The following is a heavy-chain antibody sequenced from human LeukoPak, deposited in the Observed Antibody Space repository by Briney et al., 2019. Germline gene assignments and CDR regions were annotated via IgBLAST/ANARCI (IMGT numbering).Heavy chain of an antibody. Sequence: PGGSLRLSCAASGFTFSSYGMHWVRQAPGKGLEWVAVIWYDGSNKYYADSVKGRFTISRDNSKNTLYLQMNILRAEDTAVYYCARDYGSGSYYVFDYWGQGTLVTVSS. CDR3: ARDYGSGSYYVFDY. CDR1: GFTFSSYG. D-gene: IGHD3-10*01. V-gene: IGHV3-33*01. J-gene: IGHJ4*02. CDR2: IWYDGSNK.